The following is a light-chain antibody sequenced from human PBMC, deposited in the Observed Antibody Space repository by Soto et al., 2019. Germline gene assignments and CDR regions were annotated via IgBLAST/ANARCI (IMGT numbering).Light chain of an antibody. CDR2: GAS. V-gene: IGKV3-15*01. Sequence: EIVMTQSPATLSVSPGERATLSCRASQSVSSNLAWYQQKPGQAPRLLIYGASTRATGIPASFSGSESGTEFTLTISSLQSEDFAVYYCQQYNNWLGTFGPGTKVDIK. CDR1: QSVSSN. CDR3: QQYNNWLGT. J-gene: IGKJ3*01.